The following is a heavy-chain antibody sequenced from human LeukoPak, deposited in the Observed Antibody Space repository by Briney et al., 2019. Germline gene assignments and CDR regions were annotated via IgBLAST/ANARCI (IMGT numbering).Heavy chain of an antibody. V-gene: IGHV3-15*01. CDR3: TKYDTSVNFDY. CDR1: GFTFSDAW. Sequence: KPGGSLRLSCAASGFTFSDAWMSWVRQAPGKGLEWVGHIKSKTDGGTTDYAAPVKGRFIISRDDSKHTLYLQVNSLKTDDTAVYYCTKYDTSVNFDYWGQGTLVTVSS. CDR2: IKSKTDGGTT. J-gene: IGHJ4*02. D-gene: IGHD3-22*01.